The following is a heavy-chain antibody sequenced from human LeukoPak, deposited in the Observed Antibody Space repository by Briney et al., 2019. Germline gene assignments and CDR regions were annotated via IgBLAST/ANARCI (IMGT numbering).Heavy chain of an antibody. J-gene: IGHJ4*02. CDR1: GFTFSNAW. CDR2: IKSKTDGGTA. D-gene: IGHD3-10*01. CDR3: TTDYGSGSYHYFNY. Sequence: GGSLRLSCAASGFTFSNAWMSWVRQAPGKGLEWVGRIKSKTDGGTADYAAPVKGRFTILRDDSKNTLYLQMNSLKTEDTAVYYCTTDYGSGSYHYFNYWGQGTLVTVSS. V-gene: IGHV3-15*01.